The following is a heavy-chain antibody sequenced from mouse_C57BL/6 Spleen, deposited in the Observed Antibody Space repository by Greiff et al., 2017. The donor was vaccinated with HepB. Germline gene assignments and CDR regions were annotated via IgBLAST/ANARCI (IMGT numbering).Heavy chain of an antibody. D-gene: IGHD1-1*01. CDR3: ARRGHYYGSPWFAY. CDR2: INPNNGGT. V-gene: IGHV1-18*01. CDR1: GYTFTDYN. Sequence: VQLQQSGPELVKPGASVKIPCKASGYTFTDYNMDWVKQSHGKSLEWIGDINPNNGGTIYNQKFKGKATLTVDKSSSTAYMELRSLTSEDTAVYYCARRGHYYGSPWFAYWGQGTLVTVSA. J-gene: IGHJ3*01.